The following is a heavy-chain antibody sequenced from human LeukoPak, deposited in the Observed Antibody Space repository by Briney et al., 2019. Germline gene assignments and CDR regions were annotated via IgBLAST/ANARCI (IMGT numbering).Heavy chain of an antibody. Sequence: GGSLRLSCAASGFTFSSYEMNWVRQAPGKGLEWVSYISSSGSTIYYADSVKGRFTISRDNAKNSLYLQMNSLRAEDTAVYYCARDGPDTAMVYYFDYWGPGTLVTVSS. V-gene: IGHV3-48*03. CDR3: ARDGPDTAMVYYFDY. CDR2: ISSSGSTI. D-gene: IGHD5-18*01. J-gene: IGHJ4*02. CDR1: GFTFSSYE.